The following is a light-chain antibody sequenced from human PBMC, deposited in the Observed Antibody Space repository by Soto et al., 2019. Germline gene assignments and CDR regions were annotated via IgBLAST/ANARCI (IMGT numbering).Light chain of an antibody. CDR2: AAS. Sequence: DIQMTQSPSSLSASVGDRVTISCRASQAMSNYLAWYQQKPGKVPKLLIYAASTLQSGVPSRFSGSASATDFTLTISSLQPEDVATYYCQKYNSAPLTFGGGTKVEIK. CDR3: QKYNSAPLT. CDR1: QAMSNY. V-gene: IGKV1-27*01. J-gene: IGKJ4*01.